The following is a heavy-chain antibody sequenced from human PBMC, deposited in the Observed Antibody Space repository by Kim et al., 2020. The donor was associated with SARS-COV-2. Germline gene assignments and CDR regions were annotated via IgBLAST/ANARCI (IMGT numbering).Heavy chain of an antibody. CDR1: GYTFTGYY. CDR2: INPNSGGT. V-gene: IGHV1-2*02. J-gene: IGHJ4*02. Sequence: ASVKVSCKASGYTFTGYYMHWVRQAPGQGLEWMGWINPNSGGTNYAQKFQGRVTMTRDTSISTAYMELSRLRSDDTAVYYCARDPRRAGYNPRIDYWGQGTLVTVSS. D-gene: IGHD5-12*01. CDR3: ARDPRRAGYNPRIDY.